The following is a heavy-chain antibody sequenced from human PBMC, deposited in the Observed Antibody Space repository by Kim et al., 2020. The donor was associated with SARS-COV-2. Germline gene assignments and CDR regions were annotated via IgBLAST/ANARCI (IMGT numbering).Heavy chain of an antibody. Sequence: GGSLRLSCAASVFTFSSYGMHWVRQAPGKGLEWVAVIWYDGSNKYYADSVKGRFTISRDNSKNTLYLQMNSLRAEDTAVYYCASGGIPAAGTGYYYYYGMDVWGQGTTVTVSS. CDR1: VFTFSSYG. CDR3: ASGGIPAAGTGYYYYYGMDV. V-gene: IGHV3-33*08. CDR2: IWYDGSNK. D-gene: IGHD6-13*01. J-gene: IGHJ6*02.